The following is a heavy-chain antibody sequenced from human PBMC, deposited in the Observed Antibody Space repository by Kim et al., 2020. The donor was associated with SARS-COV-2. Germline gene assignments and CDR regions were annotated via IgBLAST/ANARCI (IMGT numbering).Heavy chain of an antibody. J-gene: IGHJ4*02. CDR1: GFTFGDFA. CDR3: TRDPCTGRGCYGYADY. D-gene: IGHD2-15*01. Sequence: GGSLRLSCTPSGFTFGDFALNWFRQAPGKGLEWVAFNKSQSNGGTTQYAASVKDRFSISRDDSKNIAYLQMNSLKIEDTAVYYCTRDPCTGRGCYGYADYWGQGTLVTVSS. CDR2: NKSQSNGGTT. V-gene: IGHV3-49*03.